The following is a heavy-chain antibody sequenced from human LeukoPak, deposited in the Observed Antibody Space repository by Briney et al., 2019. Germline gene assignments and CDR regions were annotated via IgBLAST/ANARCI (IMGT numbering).Heavy chain of an antibody. V-gene: IGHV4-34*01. Sequence: SETLSLTCAVHGGSFIGYYWSWIRQPPGKGLEWIAEINHSRGTNYNPSLKSRVTISADTSKNQFSLNLSSVTAADTAVYYCARLTGDYDPLDLWGRGTLVTVSS. CDR3: ARLTGDYDPLDL. CDR1: GGSFIGYY. CDR2: INHSRGT. J-gene: IGHJ2*01. D-gene: IGHD4-17*01.